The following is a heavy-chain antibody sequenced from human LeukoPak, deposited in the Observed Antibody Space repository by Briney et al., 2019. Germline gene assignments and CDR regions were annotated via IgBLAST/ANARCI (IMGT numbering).Heavy chain of an antibody. CDR3: AREGRSSSPMDY. J-gene: IGHJ4*02. Sequence: GESLKISCKGSGYRFTSYWISWVRQMPGKGLEWMGRFDPSDSYTNYSPSFQGHVTISADKSISTAYLQWSTLKASDTAMYYCAREGRSSSPMDYWGQGTLVTVSS. CDR2: FDPSDSYT. V-gene: IGHV5-10-1*01. CDR1: GYRFTSYW. D-gene: IGHD6-6*01.